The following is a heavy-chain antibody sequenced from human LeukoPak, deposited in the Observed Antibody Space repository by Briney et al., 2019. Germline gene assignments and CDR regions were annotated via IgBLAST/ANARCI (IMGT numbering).Heavy chain of an antibody. V-gene: IGHV3-33*01. CDR1: GFTFSSYG. Sequence: GGSPRLSCAASGFTFSSYGMHWVRQAPGKGLEWVAVIWYDGSNKYYADSVKGRFTISRDNSKNTLYLQTNSLRAEDTAVYYCARSDRGYFDYWGQGTLVTVSS. J-gene: IGHJ4*02. CDR3: ARSDRGYFDY. CDR2: IWYDGSNK.